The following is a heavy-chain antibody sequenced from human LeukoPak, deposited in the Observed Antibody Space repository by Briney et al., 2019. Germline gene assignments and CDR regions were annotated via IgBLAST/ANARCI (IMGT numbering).Heavy chain of an antibody. CDR2: INHSGST. J-gene: IGHJ6*03. D-gene: IGHD2-15*01. CDR1: GGSFSGYY. CDR3: ARGAASIGYCSGGSCYQRYYYYYMDV. Sequence: PSETLSLTCAVYGGSFSGYYWSWIRQPPGKGLEWIGEINHSGSTNYNPSLKSRVTISVDTSKNQFSLKLSSVTAADTAVYYCARGAASIGYCSGGSCYQRYYYYYMDVWGKGTTVTVSS. V-gene: IGHV4-34*01.